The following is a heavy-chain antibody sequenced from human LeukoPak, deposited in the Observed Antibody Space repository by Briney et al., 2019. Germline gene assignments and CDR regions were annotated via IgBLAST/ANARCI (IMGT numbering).Heavy chain of an antibody. D-gene: IGHD6-19*01. CDR1: GYTFTNYY. CDR2: INPSDGSR. CDR3: VRAYNREAVTGPTNAPFDY. V-gene: IGHV1-46*01. J-gene: IGHJ4*02. Sequence: GASVKISCKASGYTFTNYYMHWVRQAPGQGLGWMGIINPSDGSRSYAQKFQGRVTMTRDTSKSTVYMELSSLRSEDTAAYYCVRAYNREAVTGPTNAPFDYWGQGTLVPVSS.